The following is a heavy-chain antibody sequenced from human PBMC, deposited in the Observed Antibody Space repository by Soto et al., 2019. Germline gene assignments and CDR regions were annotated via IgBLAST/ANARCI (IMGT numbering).Heavy chain of an antibody. CDR1: GFTFSSYW. Sequence: GGSLRLSCAASGFTFSSYWMHWVRQAPGKGLVWVSRINSDGSSTSYADSVKGRFTISRDNAKNTLYLQMNSLRAEDTAVYYCASFVDTAIPGYWGQGTLVNVSS. CDR3: ASFVDTAIPGY. J-gene: IGHJ4*02. CDR2: INSDGSST. V-gene: IGHV3-74*01. D-gene: IGHD5-18*01.